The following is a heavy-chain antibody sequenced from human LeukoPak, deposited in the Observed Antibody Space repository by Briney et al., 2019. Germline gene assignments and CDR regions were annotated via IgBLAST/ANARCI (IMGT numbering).Heavy chain of an antibody. V-gene: IGHV3-66*01. CDR2: TYRGGTT. Sequence: GGSLRLSCAASGFSVSDNHMTWVRQAPGKGLEWVSVTYRGGTTYYAGFVNDRFTSSRDNSKNNLALQMNSLRDDDTAVYYCSRESPTTVTSFDYWGQGTLVTVSS. J-gene: IGHJ4*02. D-gene: IGHD4-17*01. CDR3: SRESPTTVTSFDY. CDR1: GFSVSDNH.